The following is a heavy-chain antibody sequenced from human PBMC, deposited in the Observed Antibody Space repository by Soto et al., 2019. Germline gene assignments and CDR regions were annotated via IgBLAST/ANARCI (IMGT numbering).Heavy chain of an antibody. J-gene: IGHJ4*02. CDR2: INPNSGGT. Sequence: ASVKVSCKASGYTFTGHYMHWVRQAPGQGLEWMGWINPNSGGTKYAQKFQGRVTMTRDTSISTAYMDLSRLTSDDTAVYYCARSLGHCSGGSCKWGQGTLVTVSS. CDR1: GYTFTGHY. V-gene: IGHV1-2*02. CDR3: ARSLGHCSGGSCK. D-gene: IGHD2-15*01.